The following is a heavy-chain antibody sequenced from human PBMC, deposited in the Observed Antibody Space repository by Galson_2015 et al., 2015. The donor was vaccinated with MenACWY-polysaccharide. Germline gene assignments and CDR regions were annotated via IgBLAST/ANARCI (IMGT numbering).Heavy chain of an antibody. D-gene: IGHD3-10*01. CDR1: GYTFTSYG. J-gene: IGHJ4*02. Sequence: SVKVSCKASGYTFTSYGISWVRQAPGQGLEWMGWISAYSGNTKYAQKFQGRLTMTTDTSTSTAYMELRSLRSDDTAVYYCARDGSAVSDYWGQGTLVTVSS. V-gene: IGHV1-18*01. CDR2: ISAYSGNT. CDR3: ARDGSAVSDY.